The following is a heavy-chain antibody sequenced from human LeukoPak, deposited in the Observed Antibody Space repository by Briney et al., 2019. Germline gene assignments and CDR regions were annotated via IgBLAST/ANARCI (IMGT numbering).Heavy chain of an antibody. V-gene: IGHV3-48*03. J-gene: IGHJ4*02. CDR1: GFTFSTYE. D-gene: IGHD1-26*01. CDR2: ISSRGTTI. Sequence: GGSLRLSCAASGFTFSTYEMNWVRQAPGRGLEWLSYISSRGTTIYYADSVKGRFTISRDDARNSLYLQMNSLRAEDTATYYCARSVVGALSFDYWGQGVLVTVPS. CDR3: ARSVVGALSFDY.